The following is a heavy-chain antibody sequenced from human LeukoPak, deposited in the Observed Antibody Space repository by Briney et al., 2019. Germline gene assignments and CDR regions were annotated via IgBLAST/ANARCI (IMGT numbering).Heavy chain of an antibody. CDR1: GFTFSSYA. V-gene: IGHV3-23*01. CDR3: AKSPQGVYVYYFDY. J-gene: IGHJ4*02. D-gene: IGHD2-8*01. CDR2: ISGSGGST. Sequence: GGSLRLSCAASGFTFSSYARSWVRQAPGKGLEWVSAISGSGGSTYYADTVKGRFTISRDNSKNTLYLQMNSLRAEDTAVYYCAKSPQGVYVYYFDYWGQGTLVTVSS.